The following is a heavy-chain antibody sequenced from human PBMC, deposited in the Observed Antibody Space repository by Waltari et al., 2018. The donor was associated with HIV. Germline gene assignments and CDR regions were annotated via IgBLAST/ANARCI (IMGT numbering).Heavy chain of an antibody. CDR3: ARDKAAPGYSPHAFDI. D-gene: IGHD2-15*01. CDR1: GFTFSYYT. J-gene: IGHJ3*02. CDR2: ITTNSIYI. V-gene: IGHV3-21*01. Sequence: EVQLVESGGGLVKPVLSLSLHCAASGFTFSYYTLNRVRQAPVKGLEWVSSITTNSIYIYYADSVKGRFTISRDNAKTSLYLQMNSLRAEDTGVYYCARDKAAPGYSPHAFDIWGQGTMVTVSS.